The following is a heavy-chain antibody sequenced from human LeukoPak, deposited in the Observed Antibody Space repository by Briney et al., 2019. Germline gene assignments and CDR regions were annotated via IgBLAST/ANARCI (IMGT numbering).Heavy chain of an antibody. D-gene: IGHD3-16*01. J-gene: IGHJ3*02. Sequence: SETLSLTCTVSGGSLSNHYCNWIRHPAGTGLEYIGRIYHTGSTNYNPSLKSRVTLSVDTSNNQFSLNLTSVTAADTAVYYCARGPLGGESFDIWGQGTMVTVSS. CDR2: IYHTGST. V-gene: IGHV4-4*07. CDR1: GGSLSNHY. CDR3: ARGPLGGESFDI.